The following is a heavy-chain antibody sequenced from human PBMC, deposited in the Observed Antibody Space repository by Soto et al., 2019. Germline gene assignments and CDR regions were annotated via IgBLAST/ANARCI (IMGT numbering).Heavy chain of an antibody. CDR1: GFSLSNARMG. V-gene: IGHV2-26*01. Sequence: GSGPTLVNPTETLTLTCTVSGFSLSNARMGVSWIRQPPGKALEWLAHIFSNDEKSYSTSLKSRLTISKDTSKSQVVLTMTNMDPVDTATYYCARIIRYSSSWYPSYYYYYGMDVWGQGTTVTVS. J-gene: IGHJ6*02. CDR2: IFSNDEK. D-gene: IGHD6-13*01. CDR3: ARIIRYSSSWYPSYYYYYGMDV.